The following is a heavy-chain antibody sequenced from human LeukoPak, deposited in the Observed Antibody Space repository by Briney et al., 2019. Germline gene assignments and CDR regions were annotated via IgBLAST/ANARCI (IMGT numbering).Heavy chain of an antibody. CDR3: AKSVMITFGGVIGAFDI. Sequence: GGSLRLSCAASGFTFSSYAMSWVRRSPGKGLEWGSAISGSGGSPYYADSVKGRFTISRDNSKNTLYLQMNSLRAEDTAVYYCAKSVMITFGGVIGAFDIWGQGTMVTVSS. CDR2: ISGSGGSP. V-gene: IGHV3-23*01. J-gene: IGHJ3*02. CDR1: GFTFSSYA. D-gene: IGHD3-16*02.